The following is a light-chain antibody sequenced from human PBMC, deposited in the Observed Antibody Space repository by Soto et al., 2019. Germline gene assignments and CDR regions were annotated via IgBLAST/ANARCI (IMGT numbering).Light chain of an antibody. CDR1: QSVSSY. CDR2: DAS. Sequence: EVVMTQSPATLSLSPGEIATLSCSASQSVSSYLAWYQQKPRQAPRLLIYDASNRATVIPASFSGSGSGTDFTLTISSLEPEDFAIYYCQQSQYWPPINFGQGTRLEIK. CDR3: QQSQYWPPIN. V-gene: IGKV3-11*01. J-gene: IGKJ5*01.